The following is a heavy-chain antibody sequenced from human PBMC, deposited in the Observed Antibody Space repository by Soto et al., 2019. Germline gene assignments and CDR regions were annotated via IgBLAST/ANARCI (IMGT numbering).Heavy chain of an antibody. D-gene: IGHD3-16*01. CDR3: AKAYFVWASEQPYYFDY. V-gene: IGHV3-23*01. CDR1: GFTFSNYA. J-gene: IGHJ4*02. CDR2: ISGSGGRS. Sequence: EVQLLDSGGGLVQSGGSLRLSCAASGFTFSNYAMTWVRQGPGKGLEWVSGISGSGGRSYYADSVKGRFTISRDNSKSTLYLQMNSRSAEDTAVYYCAKAYFVWASEQPYYFDYWGEGTLVAVSS.